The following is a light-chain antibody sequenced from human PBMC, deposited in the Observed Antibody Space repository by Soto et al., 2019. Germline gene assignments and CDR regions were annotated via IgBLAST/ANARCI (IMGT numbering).Light chain of an antibody. CDR3: CSYAGNSEV. CDR1: SGDVGSYNL. J-gene: IGLJ1*01. CDR2: EVT. Sequence: QSVLTQPASVSGSPGQSITIPCTGTSGDVGSYNLVSWYQQHPGKAPKLLIYEVTERPSGVSNRFSGSKFGNTASLTISGLQPDDEADYYCCSYAGNSEVFGTGTKATVL. V-gene: IGLV2-23*02.